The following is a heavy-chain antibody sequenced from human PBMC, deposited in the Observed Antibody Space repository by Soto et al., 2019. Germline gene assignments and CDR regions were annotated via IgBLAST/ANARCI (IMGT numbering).Heavy chain of an antibody. D-gene: IGHD3-10*01. CDR1: GFAFNNYA. CDR2: VNAGNGNT. Sequence: ASVKVSCKASGFAFNNYAMQWVRQAPGQRLEWMGWVNAGNGNTKYSQKFQGRVTITWDTSASTAYMELSSLTSEDTAVYYCARGIWTMTRGAYYLDNWGQGTLVTVSS. CDR3: ARGIWTMTRGAYYLDN. J-gene: IGHJ4*02. V-gene: IGHV1-3*01.